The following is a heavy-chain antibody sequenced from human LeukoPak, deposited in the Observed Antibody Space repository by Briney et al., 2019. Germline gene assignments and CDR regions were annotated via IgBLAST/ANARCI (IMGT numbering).Heavy chain of an antibody. CDR3: ARDLRTTYDY. CDR1: GGSISSGSYY. CDR2: IYTSGST. D-gene: IGHD4/OR15-4a*01. Sequence: SQTLSLTCTVSGGSISSGSYYWSWIRQPPGKGLEWIGRIYTSGSTNYNPSLKSRVTISVDTSKNQFSLKLSSVTAADTAVYYCARDLRTTYDYWGQGTLVTVSS. V-gene: IGHV4-61*02. J-gene: IGHJ4*02.